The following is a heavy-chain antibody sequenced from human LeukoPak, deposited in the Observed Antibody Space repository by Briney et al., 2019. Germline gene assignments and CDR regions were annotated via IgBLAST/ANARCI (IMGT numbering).Heavy chain of an antibody. CDR2: IIPIFGTA. V-gene: IGHV1-69*13. CDR1: GGTFSSYA. J-gene: IGHJ5*02. Sequence: ASVNVSCKASGGTFSSYAISWVRQAPGQGLEWMGGIIPIFGTANYAQKFQGRVTITADESTSTAYMELSSLRSEDTAVYYCARYGGSGSYDNSFDPWGQGTLVTVSS. D-gene: IGHD3-10*01. CDR3: ARYGGSGSYDNSFDP.